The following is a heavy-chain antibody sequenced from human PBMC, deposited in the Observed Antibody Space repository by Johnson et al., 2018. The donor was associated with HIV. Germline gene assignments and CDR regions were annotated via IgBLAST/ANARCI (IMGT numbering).Heavy chain of an antibody. CDR1: GFTFSTYA. Sequence: QEQLVESGGGVVQPGRSLRLSCAASGFTFSTYAMHWVRQVPGKGLEWVAVISYDGSQNLYVDSVKGRFTISRDNAKNTLYLQMNSLRAEDTAVYYCASGYSSGWYSVDAFDIWGQGTMVTVSS. CDR3: ASGYSSGWYSVDAFDI. J-gene: IGHJ3*02. V-gene: IGHV3-30*03. D-gene: IGHD6-19*01. CDR2: ISYDGSQN.